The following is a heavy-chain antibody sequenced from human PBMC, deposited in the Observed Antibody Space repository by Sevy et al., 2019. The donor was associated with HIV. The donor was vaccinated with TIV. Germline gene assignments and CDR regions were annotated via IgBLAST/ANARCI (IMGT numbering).Heavy chain of an antibody. CDR2: IYTGGST. CDR3: ARDHGGVQDWYFDL. V-gene: IGHV3-53*01. CDR1: GFTVSNNY. D-gene: IGHD2-8*02. J-gene: IGHJ2*01. Sequence: GGSLRLSCAASGFTVSNNYMSWVRQAPGKGLEWVSVIYTGGSTYYVDSVEGRFTMSRDDSKNTVYLVMNNLSAEDTAIYYCARDHGGVQDWYFDLWGRGTLVTVSS.